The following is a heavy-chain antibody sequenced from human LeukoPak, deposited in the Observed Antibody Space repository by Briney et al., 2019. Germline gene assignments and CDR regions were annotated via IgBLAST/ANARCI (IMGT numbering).Heavy chain of an antibody. D-gene: IGHD1-26*01. CDR2: INPNSAGT. V-gene: IGHV1-2*02. J-gene: IGHJ5*02. CDR1: GYTFTGYY. Sequence: ASVKVSCKASGYTFTGYYVHWVRQAPGQGLEWMGWINPNSAGTNYAQKFQGRVTMTRDTSISTAYMELSRLRSDDTAVYYCARETISGSYFDPWGQGTLVTVSS. CDR3: ARETISGSYFDP.